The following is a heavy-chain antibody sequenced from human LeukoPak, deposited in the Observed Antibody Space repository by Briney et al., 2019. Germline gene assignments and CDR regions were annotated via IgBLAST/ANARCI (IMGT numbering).Heavy chain of an antibody. CDR3: ARDKVYYYDSSGYSYYWYFDL. J-gene: IGHJ2*01. CDR2: IYSGGST. D-gene: IGHD3-22*01. V-gene: IGHV3-66*01. CDR1: GFTVSSNY. Sequence: GGSLRLSCAASGFTVSSNYMSWVRQAPGKGLEWVSVIYSGGSTYYADSVKGRFIISRDNSKNTLYLQMNSLRAEDTAVYYCARDKVYYYDSSGYSYYWYFDLWGRGTRVTVSS.